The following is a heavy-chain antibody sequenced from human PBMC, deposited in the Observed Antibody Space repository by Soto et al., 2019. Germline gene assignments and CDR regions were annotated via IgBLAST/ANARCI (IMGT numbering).Heavy chain of an antibody. J-gene: IGHJ6*02. CDR1: GYTFTSYG. Sequence: QVQLVQSGAEVKKPGASVKVSCKASGYTFTSYGISWVRQAPGQGLEWMGWISAYNGNTNYAQKLQGRVTMTTDTTTSTAYMELRSLRSDDTAVYYCARDGSTSFELQYYYYYFGMDVWGQGTTVTVSS. D-gene: IGHD2-2*01. CDR2: ISAYNGNT. CDR3: ARDGSTSFELQYYYYYFGMDV. V-gene: IGHV1-18*01.